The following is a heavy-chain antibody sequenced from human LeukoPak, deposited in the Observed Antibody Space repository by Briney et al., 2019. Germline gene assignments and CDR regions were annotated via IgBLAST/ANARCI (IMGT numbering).Heavy chain of an antibody. CDR2: TYYRARWYN. Sequence: SQTLSLTCAISEDSVSSNSAAWNWIRQSPSRGLEWLGRTYYRARWYNDYAVSVKSRITINPDTSKNQFSLQLNSVTPEDTAVYYCGRSHSIPARNTYYYYMDVWDKGTTVTVSS. CDR3: GRSHSIPARNTYYYYMDV. J-gene: IGHJ6*03. CDR1: EDSVSSNSAA. V-gene: IGHV6-1*01. D-gene: IGHD6-6*01.